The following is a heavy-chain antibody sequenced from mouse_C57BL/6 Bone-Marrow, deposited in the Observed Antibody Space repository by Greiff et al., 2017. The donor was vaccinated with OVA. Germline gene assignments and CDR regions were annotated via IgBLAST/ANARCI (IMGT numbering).Heavy chain of an antibody. Sequence: VQLQQSGAELVKPGASVKISCKASGYTFTDYYINWVKQRPGQGLEWIGKIGPGSGSTYYNEKFKGKATLTADKSSSTAYMQLSSLTSEDSAVYFCARAVYYYGSSSFAYGGQGTLVTVSA. CDR1: GYTFTDYY. D-gene: IGHD1-1*01. CDR3: ARAVYYYGSSSFAY. CDR2: IGPGSGST. V-gene: IGHV1-77*01. J-gene: IGHJ3*01.